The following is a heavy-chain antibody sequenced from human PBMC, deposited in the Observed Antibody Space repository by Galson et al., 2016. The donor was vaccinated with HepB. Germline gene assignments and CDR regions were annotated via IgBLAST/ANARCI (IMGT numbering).Heavy chain of an antibody. CDR1: GDSVYNNAAA. Sequence: CAISGDSVYNNAAAWVWIRQSPSRGVEWLGRTFYRSTWENHYAGSVKNRITISPDTSRNQFSLHLNSVTTEDTAVSYCPRAVMLGRGMAVWGQGTTVTVSS. CDR2: TFYRSTWEN. J-gene: IGHJ6*02. D-gene: IGHD3-10*01. V-gene: IGHV6-1*01. CDR3: PRAVMLGRGMAV.